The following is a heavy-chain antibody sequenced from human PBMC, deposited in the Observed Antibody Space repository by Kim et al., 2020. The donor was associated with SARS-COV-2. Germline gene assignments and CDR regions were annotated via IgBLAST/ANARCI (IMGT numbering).Heavy chain of an antibody. D-gene: IGHD3-22*01. V-gene: IGHV4-31*03. CDR1: GGSISSGGYY. CDR2: IYYSGST. J-gene: IGHJ4*02. CDR3: ATHYDSSGYYYGPLGY. Sequence: SETLSLTCTVSGGSISSGGYYWSWIRQHPGKGLEWIGYIYYSGSTYYNPSLKSRVTISVDTSKNQFSLKLSSVTAADTAVYYCATHYDSSGYYYGPLGYWGQGTLVTVSS.